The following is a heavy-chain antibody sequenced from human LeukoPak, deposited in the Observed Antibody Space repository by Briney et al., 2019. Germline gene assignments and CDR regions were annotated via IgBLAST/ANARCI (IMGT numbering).Heavy chain of an antibody. Sequence: PSETLSLTCTVSGGSISSYYWSWIRQPAGKGLEWIGRIYTSGSTNYNPSLKSRVTMSVDTSKNQFSPKLSSVTASDTAVYYCAGLYYYGSGSSFDYWGQGTLVTVSS. CDR2: IYTSGST. CDR3: AGLYYYGSGSSFDY. V-gene: IGHV4-4*07. J-gene: IGHJ4*02. CDR1: GGSISSYY. D-gene: IGHD3-10*01.